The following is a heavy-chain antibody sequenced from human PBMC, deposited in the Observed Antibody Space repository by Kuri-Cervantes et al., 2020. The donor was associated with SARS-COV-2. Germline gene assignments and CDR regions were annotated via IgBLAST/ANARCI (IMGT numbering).Heavy chain of an antibody. CDR1: GYSFTSYW. D-gene: IGHD4-17*01. J-gene: IGHJ6*03. Sequence: GGSLRLSCKGSGYSFTSYWIGWVRQMPGKGLEWMGIIYPGDSDTRYSPSFQGQVTISADKSISTAFLQWSSLKASDTAMYYYARRAYGEQVDYYYMDVWGKGTTVTVSS. CDR3: ARRAYGEQVDYYYMDV. CDR2: IYPGDSDT. V-gene: IGHV5-51*01.